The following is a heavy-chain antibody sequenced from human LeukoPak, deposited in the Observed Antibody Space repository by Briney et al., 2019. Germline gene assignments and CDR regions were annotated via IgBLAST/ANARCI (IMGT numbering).Heavy chain of an antibody. CDR1: GGSFSDYP. CDR2: IDHSGST. J-gene: IGHJ4*02. CDR3: ATRLPTDY. V-gene: IGHV4-34*01. Sequence: KPSETLSLTCAVYGGSFSDYPWSWIRQPPGKGLEWIGEIDHSGSTSYNPSLKSRLTISVDTSKKQFSLKLDSVTAADTAVYYCATRLPTDYWGQGTLVTVSS. D-gene: IGHD5-12*01.